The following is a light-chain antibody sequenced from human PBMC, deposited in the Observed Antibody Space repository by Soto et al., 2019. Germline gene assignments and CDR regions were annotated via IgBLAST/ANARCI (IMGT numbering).Light chain of an antibody. CDR2: EVS. Sequence: QSALTQPPSASGSPGQSVTISCTGTSSDVGGYNYVSWYQQHPGKAPKLIIYEVSKRPSGVPDRLSGSKSGNTASLTVSGLQAEDEADYYCISYALTAYVFGTGTKLTVL. J-gene: IGLJ1*01. V-gene: IGLV2-8*01. CDR1: SSDVGGYNY. CDR3: ISYALTAYV.